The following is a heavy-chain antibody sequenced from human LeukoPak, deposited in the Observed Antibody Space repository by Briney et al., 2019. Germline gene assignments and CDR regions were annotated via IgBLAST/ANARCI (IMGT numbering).Heavy chain of an antibody. CDR3: ARALEPESSSSVAFDI. V-gene: IGHV1-69*01. CDR1: GGTFSSYA. CDR2: IIPIFGTA. Sequence: GASVKVSCKASGGTFSSYAISWVRQAPGQGLEWMGGIIPIFGTANYAQKFQGRVTITADESTSTAYMELSSLRSEDTAVYYCARALEPESSSSVAFDIWGQGTMVTVSS. J-gene: IGHJ3*02. D-gene: IGHD6-6*01.